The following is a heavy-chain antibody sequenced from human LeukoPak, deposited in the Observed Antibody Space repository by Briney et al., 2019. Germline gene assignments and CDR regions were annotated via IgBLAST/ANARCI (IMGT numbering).Heavy chain of an antibody. CDR2: MNPNSGNT. Sequence: ASVKVSCKASGYTLTSYDINWVRQATGQGLEWMGWMNPNSGNTGYAQKFQGRVTMTRNTSISTAYMELSSLRSEDTAVYYCARGDIVVVPAAILYYYGMDVWGQGTTVTVSS. V-gene: IGHV1-8*01. J-gene: IGHJ6*02. D-gene: IGHD2-2*02. CDR1: GYTLTSYD. CDR3: ARGDIVVVPAAILYYYGMDV.